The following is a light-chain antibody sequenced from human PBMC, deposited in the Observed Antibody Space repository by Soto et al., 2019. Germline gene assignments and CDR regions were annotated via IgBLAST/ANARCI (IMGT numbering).Light chain of an antibody. CDR3: TSPSPGSLYV. Sequence: QSALTQPASVSGSPGQSITISCTGTSXDVGNYNYVSWYQQYPGRVPKLLIYMVSKRASGVSNRFSGSKSGNTASLTISGLQAEDEADYFCTSPSPGSLYVYGTGTKVTVL. J-gene: IGLJ1*01. CDR1: SXDVGNYNY. V-gene: IGLV2-14*01. CDR2: MVS.